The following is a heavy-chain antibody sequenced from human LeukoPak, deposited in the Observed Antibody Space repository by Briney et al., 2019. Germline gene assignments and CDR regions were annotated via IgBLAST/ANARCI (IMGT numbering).Heavy chain of an antibody. J-gene: IGHJ4*02. V-gene: IGHV1-18*01. D-gene: IGHD6-13*01. Sequence: GASVKVSCKASGYTFIRYGISWVRQAPGQGLEWMGWISAYNGNTKYAQKVQGRVTMTTDTSTSIAYMELRSLRSDDTAVYYCARGDYSSSYTDFDYWGQGTLVTVSS. CDR1: GYTFIRYG. CDR2: ISAYNGNT. CDR3: ARGDYSSSYTDFDY.